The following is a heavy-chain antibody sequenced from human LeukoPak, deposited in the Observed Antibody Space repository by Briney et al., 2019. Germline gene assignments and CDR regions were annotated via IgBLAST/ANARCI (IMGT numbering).Heavy chain of an antibody. CDR3: AKLPYGSGSYEFDY. CDR2: IWYDGSNK. CDR1: GFTFSTYG. V-gene: IGHV3-33*06. J-gene: IGHJ4*02. Sequence: GRSLRLSCAASGFTFSTYGMHWVRQAPGKGLEWVALIWYDGSNKKYADSVKGRFTISRDNPKNTLYLQMNSLRAEDTAVYYCAKLPYGSGSYEFDYWGQGTLVTVSS. D-gene: IGHD3-10*01.